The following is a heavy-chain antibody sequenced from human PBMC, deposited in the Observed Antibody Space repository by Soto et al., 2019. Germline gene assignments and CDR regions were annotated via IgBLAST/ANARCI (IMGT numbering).Heavy chain of an antibody. CDR3: ARMWSGNNSH. Sequence: PSETLSLTCAVYGGCFSGYYWSWIRQPPGKGLEWIGEINHSGSTNYNPSLKSRVTISVDTSKNQFSLKLSSVTAADTAVYYCARMWSGNNSHWGRGTLVTVPP. J-gene: IGHJ4*02. V-gene: IGHV4-34*01. CDR2: INHSGST. CDR1: GGCFSGYY. D-gene: IGHD6-25*01.